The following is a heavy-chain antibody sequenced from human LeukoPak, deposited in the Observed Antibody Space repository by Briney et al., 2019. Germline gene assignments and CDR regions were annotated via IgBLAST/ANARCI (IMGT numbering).Heavy chain of an antibody. D-gene: IGHD2-15*01. CDR1: GGSMNNYY. V-gene: IGHV4-4*07. Sequence: SETLSLTCTVSGGSMNNYYWNWIRQSAGKGLEWIGYIYTRGTTNNNPSLKSRLTMSVDTSRNQFSLKLSSVTAADAAVYYCARADRGYCSGASCYGFDPWGQGTLVTVSS. CDR3: ARADRGYCSGASCYGFDP. CDR2: IYTRGTT. J-gene: IGHJ5*02.